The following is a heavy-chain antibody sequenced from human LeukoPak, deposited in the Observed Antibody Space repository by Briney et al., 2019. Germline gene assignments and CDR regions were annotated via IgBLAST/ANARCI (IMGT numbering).Heavy chain of an antibody. CDR3: ARFPYGGWSLTDS. D-gene: IGHD6-19*01. CDR2: IYHSGST. J-gene: IGHJ4*02. CDR1: GYSITSGYH. Sequence: PSETLSLTCAVSGYSITSGYHWGWIRQPPGKGLEWIGNIYHSGSTYYNPSLKSRVTISVDTSRNQFSLKVSSVTAADTAVYYCARFPYGGWSLTDSWGQGTLVTVSS. V-gene: IGHV4-38-2*01.